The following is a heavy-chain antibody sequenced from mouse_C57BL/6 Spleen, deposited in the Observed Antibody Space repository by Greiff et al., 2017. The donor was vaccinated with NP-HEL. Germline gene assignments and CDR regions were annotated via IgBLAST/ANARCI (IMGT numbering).Heavy chain of an antibody. CDR3: ARGSYDY. D-gene: IGHD1-1*02. J-gene: IGHJ2*01. Sequence: QVQLQQSGAELVRPGTSVKVSCKASGYAFTNYLIEWVKQRPGQGLEWIGVINPGSGGTNYNEKFKGKATLTADKSSSTAYMQLSGLTSEDSAVYFCARGSYDYWGQGTTLTVSS. V-gene: IGHV1-54*01. CDR1: GYAFTNYL. CDR2: INPGSGGT.